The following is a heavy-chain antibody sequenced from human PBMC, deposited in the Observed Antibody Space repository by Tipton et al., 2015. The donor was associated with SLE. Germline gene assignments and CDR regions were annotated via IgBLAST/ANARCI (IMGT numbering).Heavy chain of an antibody. D-gene: IGHD3-10*01. CDR2: ISGSGGST. V-gene: IGHV3-23*01. Sequence: SLRLSCAASGFTFSSYAMSWVRQAPGKGLEWVSAISGSGGSTNYADSVKGRFTISRDNAKNSLYLQMNSLRAEDTAVYYCARLPSGSYYLYYFDYWGQGTLVTVSS. CDR3: ARLPSGSYYLYYFDY. J-gene: IGHJ4*02. CDR1: GFTFSSYA.